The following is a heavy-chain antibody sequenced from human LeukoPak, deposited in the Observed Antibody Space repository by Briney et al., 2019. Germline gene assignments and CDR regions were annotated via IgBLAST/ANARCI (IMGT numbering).Heavy chain of an antibody. D-gene: IGHD3-10*01. CDR2: ISGSGGST. CDR1: GFTFSSYG. CDR3: AKDRGYYGSGSYSYYMDV. Sequence: HPGGTLRLSCAASGFTFSSYGMSWVRQAPGEGLEWVSAISGSGGSTYYADSVKGRFTISRDNSKNTLYLQMNSLRAEDTAVYYCAKDRGYYGSGSYSYYMDVWGKGTTVTISS. J-gene: IGHJ6*03. V-gene: IGHV3-23*01.